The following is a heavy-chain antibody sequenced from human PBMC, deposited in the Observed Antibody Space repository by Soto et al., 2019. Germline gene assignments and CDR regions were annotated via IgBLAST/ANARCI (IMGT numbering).Heavy chain of an antibody. CDR2: IYHSGST. V-gene: IGHV4-4*02. D-gene: IGHD4-17*01. Sequence: QVQLQESGPGLVKPSGTLSLTCSVSGDSISSNNWWSWVRQPPGKGLEWIGEIYHSGSTNYNPSLKSRVTVSVDNSKNQFSLKLTSVNVADTAVFYCARRRAGYGDPIDYWGPGTLVTVSS. J-gene: IGHJ4*02. CDR3: ARRRAGYGDPIDY. CDR1: GDSISSNNW.